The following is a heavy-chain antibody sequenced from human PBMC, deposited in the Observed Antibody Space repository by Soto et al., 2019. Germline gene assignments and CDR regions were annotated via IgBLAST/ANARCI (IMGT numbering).Heavy chain of an antibody. CDR1: GFSFSISP. CDR3: ARDPKTSGGQHWAFNYFDS. J-gene: IGHJ4*02. Sequence: GGSLRLSCAASGFSFSISPMHWVRQAPGKGPEWVALISYDGTNKFYADSVKGRFTISRDNSKSTPYLQVDSLRPEDAAVYYCARDPKTSGGQHWAFNYFDSWGQGTLVTVSS. CDR2: ISYDGTNK. D-gene: IGHD7-27*01. V-gene: IGHV3-30-3*01.